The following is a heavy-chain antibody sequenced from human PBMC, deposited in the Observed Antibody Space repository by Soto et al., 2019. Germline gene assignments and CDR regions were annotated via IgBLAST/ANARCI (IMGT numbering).Heavy chain of an antibody. CDR2: MSYDGSHE. CDR1: GFTFSSYG. J-gene: IGHJ6*02. V-gene: IGHV3-33*06. D-gene: IGHD2-8*01. Sequence: GGSLRLSCVASGFTFSSYGMHWVRQAPGKGLEWVAVMSYDGSHEYYADSVKGRFTISRDNSKTILYLQINSLRLEDTAVYYCAKGSVLRVVEAPLAILGGVDVWGQGAMVTVSS. CDR3: AKGSVLRVVEAPLAILGGVDV.